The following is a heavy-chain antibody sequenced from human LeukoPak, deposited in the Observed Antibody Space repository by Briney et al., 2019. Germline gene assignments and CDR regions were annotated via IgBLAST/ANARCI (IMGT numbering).Heavy chain of an antibody. J-gene: IGHJ4*02. CDR3: ANAPAAPFYYFDD. CDR2: ISRNSSYI. CDR1: GFTFSSYS. D-gene: IGHD6-13*01. Sequence: PGGSLRLSCAASGFTFSSYSMNWVRQAPGKGLEWVSSISRNSSYIYYADSVKGRFTISRDNAKNTLYLQMNSLRAEDTAVYYCANAPAAPFYYFDDCGQGTLVTVS. V-gene: IGHV3-21*01.